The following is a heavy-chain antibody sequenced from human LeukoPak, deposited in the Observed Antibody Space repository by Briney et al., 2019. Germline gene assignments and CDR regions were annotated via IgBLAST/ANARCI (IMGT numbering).Heavy chain of an antibody. V-gene: IGHV4-34*01. CDR2: INHSGST. CDR1: GGXFSGYY. CDR3: ARGRIAGDFDY. J-gene: IGHJ4*02. D-gene: IGHD6-13*01. Sequence: SETLSLTCAVYGGXFSGYYWSWIRQPPGKGLEWIGEINHSGSTNYNPSLKSRVTISVDTSKNQFSLKLSSVTAADTAVYYCARGRIAGDFDYWGQGTLVTVSS.